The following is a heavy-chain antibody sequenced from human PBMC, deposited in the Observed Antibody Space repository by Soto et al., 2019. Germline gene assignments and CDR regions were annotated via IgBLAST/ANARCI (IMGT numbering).Heavy chain of an antibody. D-gene: IGHD4-4*01. Sequence: GGSLRLSCAASGFAFTNYAMTWVRQAPGKGLECVSAISGNGGTTFSADSVKGRFTISRDFSKNTLHLQMNSLRAEDTAVYYCAKDSNKYSSSLRGRYFDYWGQGIGVTVSS. CDR1: GFAFTNYA. CDR2: ISGNGGTT. J-gene: IGHJ4*02. V-gene: IGHV3-23*01. CDR3: AKDSNKYSSSLRGRYFDY.